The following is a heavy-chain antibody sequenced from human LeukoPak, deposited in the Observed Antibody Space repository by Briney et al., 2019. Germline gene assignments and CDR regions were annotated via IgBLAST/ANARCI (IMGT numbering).Heavy chain of an antibody. CDR3: ARVSDYDFWSGYQHPFDY. J-gene: IGHJ4*02. CDR2: IYYSGST. Sequence: SETLSLTCTVSGGSISSSSYYWGWIRQPPGKGLEWIGSIYYSGSTYYNPSLKSRVTMSVDTSKNQFSLKLSSVTAADTAVYYCARVSDYDFWSGYQHPFDYWGQGTLVTVSS. CDR1: GGSISSSSYY. D-gene: IGHD3-3*01. V-gene: IGHV4-39*01.